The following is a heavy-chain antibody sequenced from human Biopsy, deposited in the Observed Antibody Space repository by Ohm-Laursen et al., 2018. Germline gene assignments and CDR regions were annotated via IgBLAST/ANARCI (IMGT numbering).Heavy chain of an antibody. J-gene: IGHJ6*02. CDR1: GGFISTYY. V-gene: IGHV4-4*09. CDR2: IHHSGST. CDR3: ARMDCSGGSCHYYSYGMDV. Sequence: PSDTLSLTCTVSGGFISTYYWSWIRQPPGKGLECIGNIHHSGSTNYNPSLKSRLTISVDTSKNQFSLKLSSVTAADTAVYYCARMDCSGGSCHYYSYGMDVWGQGTTVTVSS. D-gene: IGHD2-15*01.